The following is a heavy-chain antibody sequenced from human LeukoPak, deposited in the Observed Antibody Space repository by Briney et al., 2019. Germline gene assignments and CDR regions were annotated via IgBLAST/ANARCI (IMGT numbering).Heavy chain of an antibody. CDR2: INHSGST. D-gene: IGHD2-2*01. J-gene: IGHJ6*02. CDR1: GGSFSGYY. Sequence: SETLSLTCAVYGGSFSGYYWSWIRQPPGKGLEWIGEINHSGSTNYNPSLKSRVTISVDTSKNQFSLKLSSVTAADTAVYYCARDGVWYCSSTSCRTYYYYSMDVWGQGTTVTVSS. V-gene: IGHV4-34*01. CDR3: ARDGVWYCSSTSCRTYYYYSMDV.